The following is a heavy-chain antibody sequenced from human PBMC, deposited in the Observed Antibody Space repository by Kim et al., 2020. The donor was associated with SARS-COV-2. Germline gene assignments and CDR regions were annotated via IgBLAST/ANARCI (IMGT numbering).Heavy chain of an antibody. V-gene: IGHV3-23*01. CDR3: AKDSLLYSSGWLPLDY. CDR1: GFTFSSYA. J-gene: IGHJ4*02. CDR2: ISGSGGST. Sequence: GGSLRLSCAASGFTFSSYAMSWVRQAPGKGLEWVSAISGSGGSTYYADSVKGRFTISRDNSKNTLYLQMNSLRAEDTAVYYCAKDSLLYSSGWLPLDYWGQGTLVTVSS. D-gene: IGHD6-19*01.